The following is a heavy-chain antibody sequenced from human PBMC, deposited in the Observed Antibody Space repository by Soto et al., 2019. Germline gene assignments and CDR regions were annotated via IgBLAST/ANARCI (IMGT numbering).Heavy chain of an antibody. J-gene: IGHJ5*02. Sequence: ASVKVSCKASGYTFTSYGISWVRQAPGQGLEWMGWINANSGDTNYAQKLQGWVTMTRDTSTSTAYMELSRLRSDDTAVYYCARVVVFDYGDPTGWFDPWGQGTLVTVSS. CDR3: ARVVVFDYGDPTGWFDP. D-gene: IGHD4-17*01. V-gene: IGHV1-18*01. CDR2: INANSGDT. CDR1: GYTFTSYG.